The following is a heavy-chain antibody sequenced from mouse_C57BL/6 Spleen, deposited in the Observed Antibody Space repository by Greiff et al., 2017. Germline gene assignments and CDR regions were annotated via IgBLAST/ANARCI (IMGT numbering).Heavy chain of an antibody. V-gene: IGHV1-52*01. J-gene: IGHJ3*01. D-gene: IGHD3-2*02. CDR1: GYTFPSYW. CDR2: IDPSDSET. CDR3: ARGRNSGFAY. Sequence: VQLQQPGAELVRPGSSVTLSCKASGYTFPSYWMHWVKQRPIQGLEWIGNIDPSDSETHYNQKFKDKATLTVDKSSSTAYMQLSSLTSEDSAVYYCARGRNSGFAYWGQGTLVTVSA.